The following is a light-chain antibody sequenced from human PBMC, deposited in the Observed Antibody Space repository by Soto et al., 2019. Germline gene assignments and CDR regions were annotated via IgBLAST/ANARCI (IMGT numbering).Light chain of an antibody. CDR2: AAS. J-gene: IGKJ2*01. CDR3: QQSYSTPRT. V-gene: IGKV1-39*01. CDR1: QSISSY. Sequence: DIQMTQSPSSLSASVGDRVNITGRASQSISSYLNWYQQKPGKAPKLLIYAASSLQSGVPSRFSGSGSGTDFTLTISSLQPEDFATYSCQQSYSTPRTVGQGTKVDIK.